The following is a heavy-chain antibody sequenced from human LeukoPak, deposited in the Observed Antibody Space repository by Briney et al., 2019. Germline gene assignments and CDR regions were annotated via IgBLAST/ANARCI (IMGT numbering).Heavy chain of an antibody. CDR1: GGSIXSXXX. D-gene: IGHD1-26*01. Sequence: SETLSLTXGVSGGSIXSXXXXXXVRQPPGXXXXXXGEISLAGRTNYNPSLNDRVTMSLDESSNQVSLNLTSATAADTAIYYCSRESGAFCPFGYWGQGTLVIVPS. J-gene: IGHJ4*02. CDR2: ISLAGRT. V-gene: IGHV4-4*02. CDR3: SRESGAFCPFGY.